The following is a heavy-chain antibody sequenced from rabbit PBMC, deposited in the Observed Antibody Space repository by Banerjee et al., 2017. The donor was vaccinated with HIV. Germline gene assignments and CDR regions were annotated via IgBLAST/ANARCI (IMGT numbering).Heavy chain of an antibody. J-gene: IGHJ6*01. CDR1: GFDFSRNA. CDR2: IYISSGST. Sequence: QEQLVESGGGLVQPEGSLTLTCKASGFDFSRNAMCWVRQAPGKGLELIGCIYISSGSTWYASWVNGRFTISRSTSLNTVDLKMTSLTAADTATYFCARDKGSTYDMDLWGPGTLVTVS. V-gene: IGHV1S47*01. D-gene: IGHD4-2*01. CDR3: ARDKGSTYDMDL.